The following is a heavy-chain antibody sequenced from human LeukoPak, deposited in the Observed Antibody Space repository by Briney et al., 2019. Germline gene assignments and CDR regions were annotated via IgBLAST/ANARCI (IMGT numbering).Heavy chain of an antibody. CDR3: ARSPYTSGWYGVGY. CDR1: GFTFSSYW. J-gene: IGHJ4*02. V-gene: IGHV3-7*01. D-gene: IGHD6-19*01. Sequence: GGSLRLSCAASGFTFSSYWMSWVRQAPGKGLEWVANIKQDGSEKYYVDSVKGRFTISRDNAKNSLYLQLNSRRAEDTAVYYCARSPYTSGWYGVGYWGQGTLVTVSS. CDR2: IKQDGSEK.